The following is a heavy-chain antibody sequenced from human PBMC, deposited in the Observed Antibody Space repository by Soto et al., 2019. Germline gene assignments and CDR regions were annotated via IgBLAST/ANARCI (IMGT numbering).Heavy chain of an antibody. CDR3: ARDKDWAFDY. Sequence: GGCVRQSCVDAEFAYSGDSLIWVRQAPGKGLEWISYIFATSTTIYYADSVKGRFTVSRDNTQNSLFLLMNSLRAEDTAIYYCARDKDWAFDYWGQGTLVTVSS. V-gene: IGHV3-48*04. CDR2: IFATSTTI. D-gene: IGHD3-9*01. J-gene: IGHJ4*02. CDR1: EFAYSGDS.